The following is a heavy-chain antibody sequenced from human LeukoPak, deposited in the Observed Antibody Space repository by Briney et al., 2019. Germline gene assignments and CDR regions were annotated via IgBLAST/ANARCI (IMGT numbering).Heavy chain of an antibody. D-gene: IGHD3-22*01. V-gene: IGHV4-39*01. J-gene: IGHJ3*02. CDR3: ARPEYYYDSSGQDAFDI. CDR1: GGSISSYY. Sequence: SETLSLTCTVSGGSISSYYWGWIRQPPGKGLEWIGSIYYSGSTYYNPSLKSRVTISVDTSKNQFSLKLSSVTAADTAVYYCARPEYYYDSSGQDAFDIWGQGTMVTVSS. CDR2: IYYSGST.